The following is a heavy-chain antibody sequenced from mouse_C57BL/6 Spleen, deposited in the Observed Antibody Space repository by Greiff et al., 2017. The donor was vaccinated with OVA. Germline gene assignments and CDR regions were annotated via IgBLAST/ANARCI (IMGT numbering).Heavy chain of an antibody. Sequence: EVMLVESEGGLVQPGSSMKLSCTASGFTFSDYYMAWVRQVPEKGLEWVANINYDGSSTYYLDSLKSRFIISRDNAKNILYLQMSSLKSEDTATYYCARSYDGYDYWGQGTTLTVSS. CDR2: INYDGSST. CDR3: ARSYDGYDY. CDR1: GFTFSDYY. D-gene: IGHD2-3*01. J-gene: IGHJ2*01. V-gene: IGHV5-16*01.